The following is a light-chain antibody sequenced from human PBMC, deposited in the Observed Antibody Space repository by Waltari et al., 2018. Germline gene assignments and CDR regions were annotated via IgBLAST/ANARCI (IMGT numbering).Light chain of an antibody. Sequence: QSVLTQPPSASGTPGQRVTISCSGSSSNIGRNTVTWYQQLPGTAPKLLIHTNNLRPSGVPDRFSGSKSGTSASLAISGLQSEDETDYYCAAWDDSLNGAVFGGGTKLTVL. CDR3: AAWDDSLNGAV. J-gene: IGLJ2*01. CDR1: SSNIGRNT. CDR2: TNN. V-gene: IGLV1-44*01.